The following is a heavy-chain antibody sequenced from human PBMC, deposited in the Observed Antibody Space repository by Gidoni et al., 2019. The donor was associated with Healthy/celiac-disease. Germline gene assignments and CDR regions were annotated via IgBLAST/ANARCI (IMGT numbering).Heavy chain of an antibody. D-gene: IGHD6-19*01. V-gene: IGHV3-30*04. Sequence: QVQLVESGGGVVQPGRSLRLSCAASGFTFSSYAMHWVRQAPGKGLEWVAVISYDGSNKYYADSVKGRFTISRDNSKNTLYLQMNSLRAEDTAVYYCARDQGYSSGWNGPFDYWGQGTLVTVSS. J-gene: IGHJ4*02. CDR2: ISYDGSNK. CDR1: GFTFSSYA. CDR3: ARDQGYSSGWNGPFDY.